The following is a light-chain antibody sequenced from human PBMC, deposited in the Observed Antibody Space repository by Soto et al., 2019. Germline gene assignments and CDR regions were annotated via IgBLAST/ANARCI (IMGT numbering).Light chain of an antibody. V-gene: IGKV1-33*01. CDR3: QQYNVVPPT. CDR1: QDISIY. CDR2: DAS. Sequence: DIQMTQSPSSLSASVGDRVTITCWASQDISIYLNWFQQKPGKAPKLLIYDASNLEKGVPSRFTGSGSGTDFTLTINSLQPDEIATYYCQQYNVVPPTFGQGTRLEI. J-gene: IGKJ2*01.